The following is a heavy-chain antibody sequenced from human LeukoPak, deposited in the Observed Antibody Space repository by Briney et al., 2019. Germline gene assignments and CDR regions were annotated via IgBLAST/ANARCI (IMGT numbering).Heavy chain of an antibody. J-gene: IGHJ5*02. D-gene: IGHD3-3*01. Sequence: ASVKVSCKASGHAFTGYYMHWVRQAPGQGLEWMGWINPNSGGTNYAQKFQGRVTMTRDSSISTAYMELSRLRSDDTAVYYCARDPLRFLEWLAYGWFDPWGQGTLVTVSS. CDR2: INPNSGGT. V-gene: IGHV1-2*02. CDR3: ARDPLRFLEWLAYGWFDP. CDR1: GHAFTGYY.